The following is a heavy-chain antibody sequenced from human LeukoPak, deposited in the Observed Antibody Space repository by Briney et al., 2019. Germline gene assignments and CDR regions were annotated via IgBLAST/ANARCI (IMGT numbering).Heavy chain of an antibody. D-gene: IGHD4-23*01. CDR1: GYTFTGYY. V-gene: IGHV1-2*02. CDR3: ARDDYGGNSWSD. Sequence: ASVKVSCKASGYTFTGYYMHWVRQAPGQGLEWMGWINPNSGGTNYAQKFQGRATMTRDTSISTAYMELSRLRSDDTAVYYCARDDYGGNSWSDWGQGTLVTVSS. CDR2: INPNSGGT. J-gene: IGHJ4*02.